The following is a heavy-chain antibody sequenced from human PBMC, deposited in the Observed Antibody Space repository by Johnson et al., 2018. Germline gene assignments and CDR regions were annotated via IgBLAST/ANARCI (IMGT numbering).Heavy chain of an antibody. CDR2: IGTAGDT. Sequence: VQLQESGGGLVQPGGSLRLSCAASGFTFCSYDMHWVRQATGKGLEWVSAIGTAGDTYYPGSVKGRFTISRENAKNSLYLQMNSLRAGDTAVYYCAREYYGNGMDVWGQGTTVTVSS. CDR3: AREYYGNGMDV. CDR1: GFTFCSYD. D-gene: IGHD3-3*01. V-gene: IGHV3-13*01. J-gene: IGHJ6*02.